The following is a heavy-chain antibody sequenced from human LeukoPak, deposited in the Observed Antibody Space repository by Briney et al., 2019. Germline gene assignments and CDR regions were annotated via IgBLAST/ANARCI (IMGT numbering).Heavy chain of an antibody. D-gene: IGHD6-19*01. CDR2: IYYSGST. CDR1: GGSISSYY. CDR3: ARERVAWLVTSHFYYFDY. V-gene: IGHV4-59*01. Sequence: NPSETLSLTCTVSGGSISSYYWSWIRQPPGEGLEWIGYIYYSGSTNYNPSLKSRVTISVDTSKNQFSLKLSSVTAADTAVYYCARERVAWLVTSHFYYFDYWGQGTLVTVSS. J-gene: IGHJ4*02.